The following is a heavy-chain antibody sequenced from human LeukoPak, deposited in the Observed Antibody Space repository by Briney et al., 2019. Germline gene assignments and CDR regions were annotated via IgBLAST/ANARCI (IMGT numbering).Heavy chain of an antibody. CDR2: ISRGGDSI. Sequence: PGGSLRLSCAASGFIFSSHEMNWVRQAPGKGLEWLSYISRGGDSIYYADSVKGRFTISRDNAKNSLYLQMNSLRAEDTALYYCAPCSGGSCYSGGYFEYWGQGTLVTVSS. V-gene: IGHV3-48*03. CDR3: APCSGGSCYSGGYFEY. J-gene: IGHJ4*02. D-gene: IGHD2-15*01. CDR1: GFIFSSHE.